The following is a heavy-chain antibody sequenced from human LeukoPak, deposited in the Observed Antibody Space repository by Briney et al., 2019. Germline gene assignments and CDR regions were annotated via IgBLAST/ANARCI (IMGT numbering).Heavy chain of an antibody. Sequence: PGGSLRLSCTASGFTFSSYAMSWVRQAPGKGLEWVSAISGNGGSSYYADSAKARFTISRDNSKNTLYLQMNSLRAEDTAVYYCAKDVDFGPGFYPYYFDYWGQGTLVTVSS. CDR2: ISGNGGSS. D-gene: IGHD3-10*01. CDR1: GFTFSSYA. CDR3: AKDVDFGPGFYPYYFDY. V-gene: IGHV3-23*01. J-gene: IGHJ4*02.